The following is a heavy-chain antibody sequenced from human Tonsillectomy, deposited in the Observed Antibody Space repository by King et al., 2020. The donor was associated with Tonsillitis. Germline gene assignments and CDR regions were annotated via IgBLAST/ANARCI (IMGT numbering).Heavy chain of an antibody. CDR1: GFSFNTYW. D-gene: IGHD4/OR15-4a*01. CDR3: VRENNSHYGGPSDDVFDI. CDR2: INKDAIKN. J-gene: IGHJ3*02. Sequence: VQLVESGGGLVQPGGSLRLSCAASGFSFNTYWMAWVRQAPGKGLEWVANINKDAIKNYYVDSVLGRFTISRDNAKNSLYLQMNSLRGEDTAVYYCVRENNSHYGGPSDDVFDIWGQGTMVTVSS. V-gene: IGHV3-7*03.